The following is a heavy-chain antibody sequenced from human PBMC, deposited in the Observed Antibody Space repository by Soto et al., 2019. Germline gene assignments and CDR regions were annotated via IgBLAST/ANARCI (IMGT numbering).Heavy chain of an antibody. D-gene: IGHD2-15*01. CDR1: GFTFSSYG. CDR2: IWYDGSNK. V-gene: IGHV3-33*01. CDR3: ARDFGLKCGSLLRSPSAFDI. J-gene: IGHJ3*02. Sequence: QVQLVESGGGVVQPGRSLRLSCAASGFTFSSYGMHWVRQAPGKGLEWVAVIWYDGSNKYYADSVKGRFTISRDNSKNTLYLQMNSLRAEDTAVYYCARDFGLKCGSLLRSPSAFDIWGQGTMVTVSS.